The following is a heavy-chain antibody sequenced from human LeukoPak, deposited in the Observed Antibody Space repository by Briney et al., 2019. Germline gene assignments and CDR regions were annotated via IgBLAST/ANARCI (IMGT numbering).Heavy chain of an antibody. CDR3: ARSEYSYGADAFDI. Sequence: SETLSLTCTVSGGSISSRTYYWGWIRQPPGKGLGWIGTIYYSGTPYYNPSLKSRVTISLDTSKNQFSLKLSSVTAADTAVYYCARSEYSYGADAFDIWGQGTMVTVSS. D-gene: IGHD5-18*01. V-gene: IGHV4-39*07. CDR2: IYYSGTP. J-gene: IGHJ3*02. CDR1: GGSISSRTYY.